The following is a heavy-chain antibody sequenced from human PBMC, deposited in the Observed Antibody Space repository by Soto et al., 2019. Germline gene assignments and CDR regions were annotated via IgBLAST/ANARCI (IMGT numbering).Heavy chain of an antibody. Sequence: QVQLVQSGAEVKKPGSSVKVSCKASGGTFSSYAISWVRQAPGQGLEWMGGIIPIFGTANYAQKFQGRATIPGDKATSTAYRDQSSMSYEDTAGYYWASPPPKHGILFSRALFASWGQGPLVPVPS. CDR1: GGTFSSYA. D-gene: IGHD2-15*01. CDR2: IIPIFGTA. CDR3: ASPPPKHGILFSRALFAS. J-gene: IGHJ5*01. V-gene: IGHV1-69*06.